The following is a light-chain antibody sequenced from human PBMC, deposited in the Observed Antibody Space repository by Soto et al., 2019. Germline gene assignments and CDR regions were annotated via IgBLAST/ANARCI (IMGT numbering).Light chain of an antibody. Sequence: QLVLTQSSSASASLGSSVKLTCTLSSGHSTYIIAWHQQQPGKAPRYLMKLEGSGSYNKGSGIPDRFSGSISGADRYLTISTLQFEDEADYYCETWDTNVVVFGGGTKVTVL. CDR2: LEGSGSY. J-gene: IGLJ2*01. CDR1: SGHSTYI. CDR3: ETWDTNVVV. V-gene: IGLV4-60*02.